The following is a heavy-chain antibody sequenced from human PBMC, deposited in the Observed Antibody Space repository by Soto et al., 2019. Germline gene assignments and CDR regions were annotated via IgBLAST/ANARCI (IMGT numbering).Heavy chain of an antibody. CDR1: GFTFDDYA. CDR3: AVDQRDYYYVLNGDDTMTYCDY. D-gene: IGHD3-9*01. CDR2: ISWNSGSI. Sequence: GGSLVLSFAASGFTFDDYAMHWVRQAPGKGLEWVSGISWNSGSIGYADSVKGRFTISRDNAKNSLYLQMNSLRAEDTAVYYCAVDQRDYYYVLNGDDTMTYCDYGGEG. V-gene: IGHV3-9*01. J-gene: IGHJ4*02.